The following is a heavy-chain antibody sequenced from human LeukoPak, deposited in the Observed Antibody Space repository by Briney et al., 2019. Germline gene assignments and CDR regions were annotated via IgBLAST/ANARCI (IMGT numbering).Heavy chain of an antibody. J-gene: IGHJ4*02. CDR2: IDWDGDN. Sequence: SGPALVEPTQTLTLTCTFSGFSLTTRGMCVTWIRQPPGKALDWLARIDWDGDNYYHTSLRTRLTISKDTSKNQVVLTMTNMDPIDTATYYCARMRYSASGSSYYFDYWGQGTLVTVSS. CDR3: ARMRYSASGSSYYFDY. CDR1: GFSLTTRGMC. D-gene: IGHD3-10*01. V-gene: IGHV2-70*11.